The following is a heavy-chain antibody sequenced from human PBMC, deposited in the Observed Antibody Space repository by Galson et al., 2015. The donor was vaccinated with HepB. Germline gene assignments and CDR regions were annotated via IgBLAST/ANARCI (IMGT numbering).Heavy chain of an antibody. Sequence: QSGAEVKKPGESLKISCQGSGYSFTSYWIGWVRQMPGKGLEWMGIIFPGDSDTRYSPSFQGQVTISADKSISTAYLQWSSLKASDTAMYYCARPYDLLTGSRPLDYWGQGTLVTVSS. J-gene: IGHJ4*02. CDR2: IFPGDSDT. V-gene: IGHV5-51*01. CDR1: GYSFTSYW. D-gene: IGHD3-9*01. CDR3: ARPYDLLTGSRPLDY.